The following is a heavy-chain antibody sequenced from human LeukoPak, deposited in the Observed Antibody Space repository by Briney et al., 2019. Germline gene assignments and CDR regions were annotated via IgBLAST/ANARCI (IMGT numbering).Heavy chain of an antibody. D-gene: IGHD2-2*03. CDR2: ISTSSSGSII. V-gene: IGHV3-48*04. J-gene: IGHJ6*02. CDR3: AREGMDGMDV. Sequence: GGSLRLSCAASGFTFSDYNMNWVRQAPGKGLEWVSFISTSSSGSIIYYADSVKGRFTISRDNAKSSLYLQMNSLRAEDTALYYCAREGMDGMDVWGQGTTVTVSS. CDR1: GFTFSDYN.